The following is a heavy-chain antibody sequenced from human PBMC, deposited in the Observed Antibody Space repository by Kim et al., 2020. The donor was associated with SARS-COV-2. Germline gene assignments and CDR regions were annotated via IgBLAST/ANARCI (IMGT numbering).Heavy chain of an antibody. Sequence: SETLSLTCAVYGGSFSGYYWSWIRQPPGKGLEWIGEINHSGSTNYNPSLKSRVTISVDTSKNQFSLKLSSVTAADTAVYYCANYDSSGSPGWFDPWGQGTLVTVSS. V-gene: IGHV4-34*01. D-gene: IGHD3-22*01. CDR1: GGSFSGYY. CDR3: ANYDSSGSPGWFDP. J-gene: IGHJ5*02. CDR2: INHSGST.